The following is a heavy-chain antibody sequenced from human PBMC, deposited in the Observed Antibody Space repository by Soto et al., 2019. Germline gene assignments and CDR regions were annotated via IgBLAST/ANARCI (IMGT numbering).Heavy chain of an antibody. CDR1: GFNLSHPW. J-gene: IGHJ4*02. D-gene: IGHD3-9*01. V-gene: IGHV3-15*01. CDR3: TTGRYYDLLTGHHNVAY. CDR2: IKSKTDGGTA. Sequence: GGSLRLSCVASGFNLSHPWMTWVRQAAGKGLGWVGHIKSKTDGGTADYAAPVKGRFTISRDDSKNTVCLQMNSLRTEDTAVYYCTTGRYYDLLTGHHNVAYWGQGTLVTVSS.